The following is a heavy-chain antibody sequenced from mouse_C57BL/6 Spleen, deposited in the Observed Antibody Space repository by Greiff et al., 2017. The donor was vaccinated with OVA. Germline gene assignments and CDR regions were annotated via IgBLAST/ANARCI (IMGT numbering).Heavy chain of an antibody. J-gene: IGHJ2*01. D-gene: IGHD4-1*01. CDR3: ARWMGRALDY. Sequence: VMLVESGAELARPGASVKLSCKASGYTFTSYGISWVKQRTGQGLEWIGEIYPRSGNTYYNEKFKGKATLTADKSSSTAYMELRSLTSEDSAVYFCARWMGRALDYWGQGTTLTVSS. CDR1: GYTFTSYG. CDR2: IYPRSGNT. V-gene: IGHV1-81*01.